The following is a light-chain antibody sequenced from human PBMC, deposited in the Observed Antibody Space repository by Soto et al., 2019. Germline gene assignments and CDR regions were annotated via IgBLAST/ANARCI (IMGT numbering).Light chain of an antibody. J-gene: IGKJ4*01. CDR3: QQYNTYPLT. CDR1: HSLSSW. V-gene: IGKV1-5*03. CDR2: KAS. Sequence: DIQMTQSPSTLSASVGDRVTITCRASHSLSSWLAWYQQKPGKAPKLLIYKASTLESGVPSRFSGSGSGTEFTLTISSLQPDDFATYYCQQYNTYPLTFGGGTKVEIK.